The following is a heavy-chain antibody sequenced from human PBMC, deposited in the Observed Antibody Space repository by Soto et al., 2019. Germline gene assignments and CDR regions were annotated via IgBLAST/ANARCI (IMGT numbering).Heavy chain of an antibody. CDR2: IYYSGST. CDR3: ARDGGSGSYENWFDX. Sequence: SETLSLTCTVSGGSMTNYYWSWIRQPPGKGLEWIVHIYYSGSTYYRQSLKSRVTISVDTSKSQFSLNLKYVTAADTAVYYCARDGGSGSYENWFDXWGQAILVTVSX. CDR1: GGSMTNYY. V-gene: IGHV4-59*01. D-gene: IGHD3-10*01. J-gene: IGHJ5*02.